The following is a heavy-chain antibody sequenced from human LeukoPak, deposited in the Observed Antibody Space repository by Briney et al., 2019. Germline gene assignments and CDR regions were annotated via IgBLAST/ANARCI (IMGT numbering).Heavy chain of an antibody. J-gene: IGHJ6*04. D-gene: IGHD3-10*02. CDR1: GFTFSSYE. V-gene: IGHV3-48*03. Sequence: GGSLRLSCAASGFTFSSYEMNCVRQPPGKGLEWVSYISSSGSTIYYADSVKGRFTISRDNAKNSLYLQMNSLRAEDTAVYYCAELGITMIGGVWGKGTTVTISS. CDR3: AELGITMIGGV. CDR2: ISSSGSTI.